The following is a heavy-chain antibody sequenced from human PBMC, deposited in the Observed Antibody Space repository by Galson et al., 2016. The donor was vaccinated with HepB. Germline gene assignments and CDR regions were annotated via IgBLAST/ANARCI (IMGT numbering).Heavy chain of an antibody. V-gene: IGHV3-30*18. Sequence: VAVISYDGSNKYYADSVRGRFTISRDNSKNTLFLQMNSLRAEDTAVYYCAKNDILAGYSAFDYWGQGTLVTVSS. CDR3: AKNDILAGYSAFDY. D-gene: IGHD3-9*01. J-gene: IGHJ4*02. CDR2: ISYDGSNK.